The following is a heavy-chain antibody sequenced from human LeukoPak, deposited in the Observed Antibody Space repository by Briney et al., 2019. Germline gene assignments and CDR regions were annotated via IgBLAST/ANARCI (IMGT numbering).Heavy chain of an antibody. J-gene: IGHJ6*03. CDR1: GYSISSGYY. CDR2: IYHSGST. CDR3: ARDKRVAVAGTYIYYYYMDV. Sequence: SETLSLTCIVSGYSISSGYYWGWIRQPPGKGLEWIGNIYHSGSTYYNPSLKSRVTISLDTSRNQFSLKLNSVTAADTAVYYCARDKRVAVAGTYIYYYYMDVWGNGTTVTISS. V-gene: IGHV4-38-2*02. D-gene: IGHD6-19*01.